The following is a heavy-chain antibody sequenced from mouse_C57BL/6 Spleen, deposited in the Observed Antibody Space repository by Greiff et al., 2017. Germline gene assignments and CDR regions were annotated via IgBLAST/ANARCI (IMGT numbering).Heavy chain of an antibody. Sequence: QVQLQQPGAELVMPGASVKLSCKASGYTFTSYWMHWVKQRPGQGLEWIGEIDPYDSYPNYNQKFKGKSTLTVDKSSSPAYMPLGRLTSEDSADYSCVRVGPITTVLARYAMDYWGQGTSVTVSS. V-gene: IGHV1-69*01. J-gene: IGHJ4*01. CDR1: GYTFTSYW. CDR3: VRVGPITTVLARYAMDY. D-gene: IGHD1-1*01. CDR2: IDPYDSYP.